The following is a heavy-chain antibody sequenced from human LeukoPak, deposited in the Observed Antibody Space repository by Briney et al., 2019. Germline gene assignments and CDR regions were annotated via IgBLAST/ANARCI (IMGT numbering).Heavy chain of an antibody. CDR1: GGSFSGYY. CDR2: IYTSGST. CDR3: ARKGDT. V-gene: IGHV4-59*10. J-gene: IGHJ3*02. Sequence: PSETLSLTCAVYGGSFSGYYWSWIRQPAGKGLEWIGRIYTSGSTDYNPSLKSRVTISLDTSMNHFSLKLSSVTAADTAVYYCARKGDTWGQGTMVTVSS.